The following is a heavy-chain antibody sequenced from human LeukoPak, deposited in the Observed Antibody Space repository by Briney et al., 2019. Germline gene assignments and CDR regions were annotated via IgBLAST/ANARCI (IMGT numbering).Heavy chain of an antibody. D-gene: IGHD3-22*01. CDR2: ISYDGSNK. Sequence: PGGSLRLSCAASGFTFSSYGMHWVRQAPGKGLEWVAVISYDGSNKYYADSVKGRFTLSRDNSKNTLYLQMNRLRAEDTGVYYCASPDTPHYYDSNGYFGYWGQGTPVTAAS. J-gene: IGHJ4*02. CDR3: ASPDTPHYYDSNGYFGY. CDR1: GFTFSSYG. V-gene: IGHV3-30*03.